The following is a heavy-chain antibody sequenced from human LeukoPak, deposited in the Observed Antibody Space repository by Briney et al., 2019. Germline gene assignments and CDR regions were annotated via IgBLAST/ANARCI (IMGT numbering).Heavy chain of an antibody. J-gene: IGHJ6*03. V-gene: IGHV1-8*03. D-gene: IGHD6-19*01. CDR3: ARGAVAGRWRSRFYYYYMDV. CDR2: MNPNSGNT. Sequence: GASVKLSCKASGYTFTSYDINWVRQATGQGLEWMGWMNPNSGNTGYAQKFQGRVTITRNTSISTAYMELSSLRSEDTAVYYCARGAVAGRWRSRFYYYYMDVWGKGNTVTVSS. CDR1: GYTFTSYD.